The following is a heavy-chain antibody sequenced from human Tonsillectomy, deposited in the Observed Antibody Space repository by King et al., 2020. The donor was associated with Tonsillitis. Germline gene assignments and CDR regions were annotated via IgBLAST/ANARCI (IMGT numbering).Heavy chain of an antibody. CDR1: GFTFSTYA. CDR2: ISGSGGNP. D-gene: IGHD5-12*01. CDR3: AKGVDIVATGQGWFDY. Sequence: VQLVESGGGLVQPGGSLRLSCAASGFTFSTYAMTWVRQAPGKGLEWVSAISGSGGNPYYADSVKGRFTISRDNSKNTLYLQMNSLRAEDTAVYYCAKGVDIVATGQGWFDYWGQGTLVTVSS. J-gene: IGHJ4*02. V-gene: IGHV3-23*04.